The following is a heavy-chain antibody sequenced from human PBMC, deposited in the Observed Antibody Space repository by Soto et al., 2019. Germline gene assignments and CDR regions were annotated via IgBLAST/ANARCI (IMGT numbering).Heavy chain of an antibody. CDR1: GGSISSGGYY. CDR3: ARVDAGGDSDAFDI. CDR2: IYYSGST. J-gene: IGHJ3*02. Sequence: QVQLQESGPGLVNPSQTLSLTCTVSGGSISSGGYYWSWIRQHPGKGLEWIGYIYYSGSTYYNPSLKSRVTISVDTSKHQFSLNLSSVTAADTAVYYCARVDAGGDSDAFDIWGQGTMVTVSS. V-gene: IGHV4-31*03. D-gene: IGHD2-21*02.